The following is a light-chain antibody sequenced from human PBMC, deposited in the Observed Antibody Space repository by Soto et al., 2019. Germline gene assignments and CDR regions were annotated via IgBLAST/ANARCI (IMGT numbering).Light chain of an antibody. CDR3: QQYSSSPT. CDR2: GAS. CDR1: QSVSSSY. J-gene: IGKJ4*01. V-gene: IGKV3-20*01. Sequence: EIVLTQSPGTLSLSPGERVTLSCRASQSVSSSYLAWYQQKPGQAPRLLIYGASSRATGIPDRFSGSGSGTDFTLTINRLEPEDFAVYYCQQYSSSPTFGGGTKVEIK.